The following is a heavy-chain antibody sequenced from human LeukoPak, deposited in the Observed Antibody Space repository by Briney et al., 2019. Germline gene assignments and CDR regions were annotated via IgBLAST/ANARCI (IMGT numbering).Heavy chain of an antibody. CDR2: INHSGST. D-gene: IGHD3-9*01. V-gene: IGHV4-34*01. CDR3: ARVYYDILTGWVGSYYYYYYMDV. Sequence: SETLSLTCAVYGGSFSGYYWSWIRQPPGKGLEWIGEINHSGSTNYNPSLKSRVTISVDTSKNQFSLKLSSVTAADTAVYYCARVYYDILTGWVGSYYYYYYMDVWGKGTTVTISS. J-gene: IGHJ6*03. CDR1: GGSFSGYY.